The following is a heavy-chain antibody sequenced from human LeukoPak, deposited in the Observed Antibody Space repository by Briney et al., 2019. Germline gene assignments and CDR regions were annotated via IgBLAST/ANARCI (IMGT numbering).Heavy chain of an antibody. D-gene: IGHD5-18*01. J-gene: IGHJ3*02. Sequence: GESLKISCKGSGYSFNTYWIGWVRQMPGKGLEWMGIIYPGDSDTKYSPSFQGQVTISADKSISTAYLQWSSLKASDTAMYYCARQSTAMVFDTFDIWGQGTMVTVSS. V-gene: IGHV5-51*01. CDR1: GYSFNTYW. CDR3: ARQSTAMVFDTFDI. CDR2: IYPGDSDT.